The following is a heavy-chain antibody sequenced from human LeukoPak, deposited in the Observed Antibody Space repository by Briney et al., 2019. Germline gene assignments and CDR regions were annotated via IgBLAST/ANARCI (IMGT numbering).Heavy chain of an antibody. Sequence: GRSLRLSCAASGFTFDDYAMPWVRQAPGKGLEWVSGISWNSGSIGYADSVKGRFTISRDNAKNSLYLQMNSLRAEDTALYYCAKFDVTARAYDAFDIWGQGTMVTVSS. V-gene: IGHV3-9*01. CDR3: AKFDVTARAYDAFDI. CDR2: ISWNSGSI. D-gene: IGHD2-21*02. CDR1: GFTFDDYA. J-gene: IGHJ3*02.